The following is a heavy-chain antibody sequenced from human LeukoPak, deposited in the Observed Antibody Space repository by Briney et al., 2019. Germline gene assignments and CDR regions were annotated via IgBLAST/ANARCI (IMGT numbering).Heavy chain of an antibody. J-gene: IGHJ4*02. Sequence: SETLSLTCIVSGGSVSSGSYYWSWIRQPPGKGLEWIGYIYYSGSTYYNPSLKSRVTISVDTSKNQFSLKLSSVAAADTAVYYCARHMVSGWYVPSGYWGQGTLVTVSS. CDR1: GGSVSSGSYY. CDR3: ARHMVSGWYVPSGY. CDR2: IYYSGST. V-gene: IGHV4-39*01. D-gene: IGHD6-19*01.